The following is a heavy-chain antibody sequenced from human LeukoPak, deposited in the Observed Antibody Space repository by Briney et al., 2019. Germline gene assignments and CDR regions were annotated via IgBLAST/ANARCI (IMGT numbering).Heavy chain of an antibody. J-gene: IGHJ1*01. CDR2: IYYSGST. D-gene: IGHD1-26*01. CDR3: ARAEGSYDEYWYFQH. V-gene: IGHV4-59*01. CDR1: GGSISSYY. Sequence: SETLSLTCTVSGGSISSYYWSWIRQPPGKGLEWIGYIYYSGSTNYNPSLKSRVTISVDTSKNQFSLKLSSVTAADTAVYYCARAEGSYDEYWYFQHWGQGTLVTVSS.